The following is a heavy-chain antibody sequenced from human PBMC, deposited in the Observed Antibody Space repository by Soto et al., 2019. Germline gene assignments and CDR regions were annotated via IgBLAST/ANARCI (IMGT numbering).Heavy chain of an antibody. V-gene: IGHV1-69*01. CDR1: GGTFSSYA. CDR3: ANDPRGGPGDYYYRMAV. J-gene: IGHJ6*02. D-gene: IGHD3-10*01. CDR2: IIPIFGTA. Sequence: QVQLVQSGAEVKKPGSSVKVSCKASGGTFSSYAISWVRQAPGQGLEWMGGIIPIFGTANYAQKFQGRVTITADESTNTAYMELSSLRSEDTGVYYCANDPRGGPGDYYYRMAVWGQGTTVPVSS.